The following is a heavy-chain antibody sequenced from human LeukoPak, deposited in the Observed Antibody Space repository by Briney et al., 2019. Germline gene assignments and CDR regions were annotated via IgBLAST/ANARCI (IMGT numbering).Heavy chain of an antibody. D-gene: IGHD3-10*01. J-gene: IGHJ6*02. V-gene: IGHV1-69*04. Sequence: SVKVSCKASGGTFSSYAISWVRQAPGQGLEWMGRIIPILGIANYAQKFQGRVTITADKSTSTAYMELSSLGSEDTAVYYCARGHRSLRSYGMDVWGQGTTVAVSS. CDR3: ARGHRSLRSYGMDV. CDR1: GGTFSSYA. CDR2: IIPILGIA.